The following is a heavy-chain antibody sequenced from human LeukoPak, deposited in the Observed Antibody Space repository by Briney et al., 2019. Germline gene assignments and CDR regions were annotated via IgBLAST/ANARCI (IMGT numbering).Heavy chain of an antibody. V-gene: IGHV1-2*02. J-gene: IGHJ6*03. CDR2: IDPNSGGT. CDR1: GYTFTGYY. Sequence: ASVKVSCKASGYTFTGYYMHWVRQAPGQGLEWMRGIDPNSGGTNYAQKFQGRVTMTRDTSISTAYMELSRLRSDDTAVYYCARLNVVVVVAATQLYYYYYMDVWGKGTTVTISS. D-gene: IGHD2-15*01. CDR3: ARLNVVVVVAATQLYYYYYMDV.